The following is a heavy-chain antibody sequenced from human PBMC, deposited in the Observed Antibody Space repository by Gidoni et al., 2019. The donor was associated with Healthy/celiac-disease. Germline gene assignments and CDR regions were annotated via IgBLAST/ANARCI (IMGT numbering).Heavy chain of an antibody. V-gene: IGHV3-66*01. CDR1: GLTVISTY. J-gene: IGHJ6*02. Sequence: EVQLVESGGGLVQPGGSLRLSCPASGLTVISTYMRWVRQAQGKGQEGVSVIYSGGSTYYADSVKGRFTISRDNSKNTRYLQMNSLRAEDTAVYYCARESLVPADMAYYYYGMDVWGQGTTVTVSS. CDR3: ARESLVPADMAYYYYGMDV. CDR2: IYSGGST. D-gene: IGHD2-2*01.